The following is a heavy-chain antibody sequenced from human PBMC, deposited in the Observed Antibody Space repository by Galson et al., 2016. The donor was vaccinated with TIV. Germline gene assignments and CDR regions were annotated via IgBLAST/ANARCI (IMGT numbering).Heavy chain of an antibody. D-gene: IGHD3-22*01. Sequence: SLRLSCAASGFSFSAYGMHWVRQAPGKGLEWVAFIRYDGSNTFYADSVKGRFTFSRDNSKNTLYLRMNNLRVDDTAVFYCAKDFSYSSVSGYYYYYMDVWGKGTTVTVSS. V-gene: IGHV3-30*02. CDR3: AKDFSYSSVSGYYYYYMDV. J-gene: IGHJ6*03. CDR2: IRYDGSNT. CDR1: GFSFSAYG.